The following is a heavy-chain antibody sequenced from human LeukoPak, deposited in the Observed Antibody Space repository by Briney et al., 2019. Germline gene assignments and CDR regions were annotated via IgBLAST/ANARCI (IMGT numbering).Heavy chain of an antibody. D-gene: IGHD4-11*01. Sequence: GGSLRLSCAASEFTFSNYAMNWVRQAPGKGLEWVSAISGSSVYIYYADSVKGRFTISRDNAKNSLFLQMNSLRAEDTAVYYCARGLGSSNHDVGNLWGQGTLVTVSS. V-gene: IGHV3-21*01. CDR3: ARGLGSSNHDVGNL. CDR2: ISGSSVYI. J-gene: IGHJ5*02. CDR1: EFTFSNYA.